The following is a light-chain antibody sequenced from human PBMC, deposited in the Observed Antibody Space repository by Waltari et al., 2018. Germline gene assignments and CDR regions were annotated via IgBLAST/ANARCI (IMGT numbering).Light chain of an antibody. CDR2: DDS. CDR1: NIGRKS. V-gene: IGLV3-21*02. CDR3: QVWDSSSDHVV. Sequence: SYVLTQPPSVSVAPGQTARITCGGNNIGRKSAHWYQQKPGQAPVLVVYDDSDRPSGIPERVSGSNSGNTATLTISRVEAGDEADYYCQVWDSSSDHVVFGGGTKLTVL. J-gene: IGLJ2*01.